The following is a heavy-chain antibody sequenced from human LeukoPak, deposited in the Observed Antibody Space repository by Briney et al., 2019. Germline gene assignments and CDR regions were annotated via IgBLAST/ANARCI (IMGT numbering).Heavy chain of an antibody. V-gene: IGHV3-48*03. CDR2: ISSSGSTI. CDR1: GFTFSSYE. J-gene: IGHJ6*04. CDR3: ARDRITVVRGVPYYYYGMDV. Sequence: GGSLRLSCAASGFTFSSYEINWVRQAPGKGLEWVSYISSSGSTIYYADSVKGRFTISRDNAKNSLYLQMNSLRAEDTAVYYCARDRITVVRGVPYYYYGMDVWGKGTTVTVSS. D-gene: IGHD3-10*01.